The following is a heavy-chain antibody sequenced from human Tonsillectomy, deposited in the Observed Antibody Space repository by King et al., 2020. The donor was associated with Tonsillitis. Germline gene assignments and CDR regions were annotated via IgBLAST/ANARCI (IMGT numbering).Heavy chain of an antibody. CDR2: TNPTSGAT. D-gene: IGHD3-22*01. CDR3: ATNALATDSSAYRDFRH. V-gene: IGHV1-2*02. Sequence: QLVQSGAELRKPGPSVSVSCRTSGEPLTGHFVHWGRRPPGQGLKGMGWTNPTSGATHYAPRFQGRVTTSGDVSITTAYMGLSSLRPDDTAVYYCATNALATDSSAYRDFRHWGQGTLVTVSS. CDR1: GEPLTGHF. J-gene: IGHJ1*01.